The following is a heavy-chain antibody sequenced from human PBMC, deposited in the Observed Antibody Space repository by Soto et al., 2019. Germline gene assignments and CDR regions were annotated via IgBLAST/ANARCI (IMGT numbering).Heavy chain of an antibody. CDR3: ARVGGTRGWY. CDR2: IHDSGRS. D-gene: IGHD2-15*01. J-gene: IGHJ4*02. Sequence: QVQLQESGPGLVKPSETLSLTCTVSSDSITNYYWSWIRQSPGKGLEWIGYIHDSGRSNYNPSLNSRVKLSVATSKMHSSLNLSSVPAADTAVYYCARVGGTRGWYWGQGTLVTVSS. CDR1: SDSITNYY. V-gene: IGHV4-59*01.